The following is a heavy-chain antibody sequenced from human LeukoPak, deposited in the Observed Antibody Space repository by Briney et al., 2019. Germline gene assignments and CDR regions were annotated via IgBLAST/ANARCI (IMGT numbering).Heavy chain of an antibody. J-gene: IGHJ4*02. CDR1: GYSFTRYW. CDR2: IYPGDSDT. D-gene: IGHD5-12*01. CDR3: ARSRVDIVATIGASFDY. V-gene: IGHV5-51*01. Sequence: KTGESVKISCKGSGYSFTRYWIGWMRQMPGKGLEWMGIIYPGDSDTRYSPSFQGQVTISADKSISTAYLQWSSLKASDTAMYYCARSRVDIVATIGASFDYWGQGTLGTVSS.